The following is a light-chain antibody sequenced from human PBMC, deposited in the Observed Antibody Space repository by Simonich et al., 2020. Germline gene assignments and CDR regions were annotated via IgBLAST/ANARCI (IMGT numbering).Light chain of an antibody. Sequence: IRMTQSPSSLSASTGNRVTITCRASQGISSYLAWYKQKPGKAPKLLLYAASRLESGVPSRFSGSGSGTDYTLTISSLQPEDFATYYCQQYYSTPLTFGGGTKVEIK. CDR1: QGISSY. J-gene: IGKJ4*01. CDR2: AAS. V-gene: IGKV1-NL1*01. CDR3: QQYYSTPLT.